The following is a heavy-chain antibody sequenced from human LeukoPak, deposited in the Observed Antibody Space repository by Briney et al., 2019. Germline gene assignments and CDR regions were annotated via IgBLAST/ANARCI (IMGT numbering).Heavy chain of an antibody. CDR2: IYRSGST. D-gene: IGHD4-17*01. V-gene: IGHV4-38-2*01. CDR3: ASTTVRSGY. J-gene: IGHJ4*02. Sequence: SETLFLTCAVSGYSISSGYYWGWIRQSPGKGLEWIGSIYRSGSTYYNPSLKSRVTISLDTSKNQYSLKLTSVTAADTAVYYCASTTVRSGYWGQGTLVTVSS. CDR1: GYSISSGYY.